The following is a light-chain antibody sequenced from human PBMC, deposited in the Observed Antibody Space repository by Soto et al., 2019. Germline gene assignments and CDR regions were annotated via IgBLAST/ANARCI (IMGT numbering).Light chain of an antibody. CDR3: QQYDNSPIT. J-gene: IGKJ5*01. CDR2: GAS. V-gene: IGKV3-20*01. CDR1: QSISSSF. Sequence: DIVMTQSPGILSLSPGERASLSCVASQSISSSFLAWYQQKPGQAPRLPIYGASSRATGIPDRFIGTRSETDCTLTISRLEPEDFAVYYCQQYDNSPITFGQGTRLEIK.